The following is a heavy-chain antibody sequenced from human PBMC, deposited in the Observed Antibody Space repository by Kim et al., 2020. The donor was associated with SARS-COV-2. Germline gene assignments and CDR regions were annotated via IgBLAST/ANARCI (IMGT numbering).Heavy chain of an antibody. CDR3: ASEWLSLDYYYGMDV. Sequence: GGSLRLSCAASGFTFSSYEMNWVRQAPGKGLEWVSYISSSGSTIYYADSVKGRFTISRDNAKNSLYLQMNSLRAEDTAVYYCASEWLSLDYYYGMDVWGQGTTVTVSS. CDR1: GFTFSSYE. J-gene: IGHJ6*02. CDR2: ISSSGSTI. D-gene: IGHD3-22*01. V-gene: IGHV3-48*03.